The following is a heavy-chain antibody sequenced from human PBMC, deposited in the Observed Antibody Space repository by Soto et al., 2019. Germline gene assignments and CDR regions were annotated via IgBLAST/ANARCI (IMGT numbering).Heavy chain of an antibody. CDR1: GGTFSSYA. D-gene: IGHD6-19*01. Sequence: QVQLVQSGAEVKTHGSSVKVSCKASGGTFSSYAISWVRQAPGQGLEWMGGIIPIFGTANYAQKFQGRVTITADESTSTAYMELSSLRSEDTAVYYCARDRKVAGPNPYYYYGMDVWGQGTTVTVSS. V-gene: IGHV1-69*12. J-gene: IGHJ6*02. CDR2: IIPIFGTA. CDR3: ARDRKVAGPNPYYYYGMDV.